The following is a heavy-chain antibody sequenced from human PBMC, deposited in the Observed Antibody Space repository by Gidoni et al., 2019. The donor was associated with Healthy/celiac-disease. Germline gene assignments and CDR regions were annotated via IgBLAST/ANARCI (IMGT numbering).Heavy chain of an antibody. Sequence: QVQLQQWGAGLLKPSETLSLTCAVYGGSFSGYYWSWIRQPPGKGLEWIGEINHSGSTNYNPSLKSRVTISVDTSKNQFSLKLSSVTAADTAVYYCASEFFHAFDIWGQGTMVTVSS. CDR1: GGSFSGYY. J-gene: IGHJ3*02. CDR2: INHSGST. CDR3: ASEFFHAFDI. D-gene: IGHD3-10*01. V-gene: IGHV4-34*01.